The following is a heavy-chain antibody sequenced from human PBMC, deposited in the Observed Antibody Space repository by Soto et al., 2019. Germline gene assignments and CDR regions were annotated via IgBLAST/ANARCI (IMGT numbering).Heavy chain of an antibody. V-gene: IGHV1-45*02. D-gene: IGHD6-19*01. Sequence: SVKVSCKALGNTFTYRYLHWVRQAPGQALEWMGWITPFSGDVHYAQKFQERVTITRDRSINTAYMQMSSLRSEDTAVYYCATGIAVAADYWGQGTLVTVSS. CDR2: ITPFSGDV. CDR1: GNTFTYRY. J-gene: IGHJ4*02. CDR3: ATGIAVAADY.